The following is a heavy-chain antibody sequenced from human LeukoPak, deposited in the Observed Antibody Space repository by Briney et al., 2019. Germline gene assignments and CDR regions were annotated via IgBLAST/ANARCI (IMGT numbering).Heavy chain of an antibody. V-gene: IGHV3-23*01. CDR3: AKLLMANDYGDP. Sequence: PGGSLRLSCAASGFTFSISAMKWVRQAPGXGLEWVSSISGGGTTYYADSVRGRFIISRDNSKNTLYLQMNSLRAEDTAVYYCAKLLMANDYGDPWGQGTLVTVSS. D-gene: IGHD4-17*01. CDR2: ISGGGTT. J-gene: IGHJ5*02. CDR1: GFTFSISA.